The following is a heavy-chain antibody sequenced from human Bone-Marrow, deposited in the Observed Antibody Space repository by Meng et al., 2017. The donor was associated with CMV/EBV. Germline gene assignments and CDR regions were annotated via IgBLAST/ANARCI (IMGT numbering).Heavy chain of an antibody. D-gene: IGHD2-2*02. V-gene: IGHV3-30-3*01. J-gene: IGHJ6*02. CDR3: ARLDIVVVPAAIPYYYGMDV. CDR1: GFTFSSYA. CDR2: ISYDGSNK. Sequence: GESLKISCAASGFTFSSYAMHWVRQAPGKGLEWVAVISYDGSNKYYADSVKGRFTISRDNSKNTLYLQMNSLRAEDTAVYYCARLDIVVVPAAIPYYYGMDVWGQGTTVTVSS.